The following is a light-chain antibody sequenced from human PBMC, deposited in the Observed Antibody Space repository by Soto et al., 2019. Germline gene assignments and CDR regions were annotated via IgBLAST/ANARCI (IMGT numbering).Light chain of an antibody. CDR3: QQYNTYSSLT. Sequence: DIHMTQSASTLSASVGYRVTITCRASQSISSWLAWFQQKPGKAPKLLISDVSSLESGVPSRFSGSGSGTEFTLAITSLQPDDSATYYCQQYNTYSSLTFGGGTKVDI. CDR1: QSISSW. CDR2: DVS. J-gene: IGKJ4*01. V-gene: IGKV1-5*01.